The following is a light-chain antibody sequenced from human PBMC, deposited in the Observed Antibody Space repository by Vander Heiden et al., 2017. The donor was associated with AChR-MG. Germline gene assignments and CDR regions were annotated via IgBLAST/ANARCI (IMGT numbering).Light chain of an antibody. CDR2: DVN. CDR3: CSYAGTYTWV. Sequence: SALPQPRSVSGSPGPSVTISCTGTSGDGGGYHCVSWYLHPPGKAPTLLIYDVNRPPSGVPDRFSGSKSGNTASLTIYGLQAEDEADYYCCSYAGTYTWVFGGGTKLTVL. CDR1: SGDGGGYHC. J-gene: IGLJ3*02. V-gene: IGLV2-11*01.